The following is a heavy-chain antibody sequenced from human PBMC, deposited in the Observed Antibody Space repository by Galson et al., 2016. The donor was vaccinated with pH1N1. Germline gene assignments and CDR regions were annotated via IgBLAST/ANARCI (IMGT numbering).Heavy chain of an antibody. J-gene: IGHJ2*01. CDR1: GYTLTSYD. CDR3: ARGPVYWYFDL. Sequence: SVKASCKASGYTLTSYDINWVRQATGQGLEWMGWMNPNNGNADYAPRFQGRVTLTRNASINTAYMELSSLTYEDTAVYYCARGPVYWYFDLWGRGTPVIVSS. CDR2: MNPNNGNA. V-gene: IGHV1-8*01.